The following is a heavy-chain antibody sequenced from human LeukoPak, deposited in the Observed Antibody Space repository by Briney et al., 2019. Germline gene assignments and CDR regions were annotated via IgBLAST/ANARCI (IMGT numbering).Heavy chain of an antibody. CDR2: IKQDGSEK. CDR3: AKDQSPSIAVAGTGFDY. CDR1: GFTFSSYW. J-gene: IGHJ4*02. V-gene: IGHV3-7*03. D-gene: IGHD6-19*01. Sequence: GGSLRLSCAASGFTFSSYWMSWVRQAPGKGLEWVANIKQDGSEKYYVDSVKGRFTISRDNAKNSLYLQMNSLRAEDTALYYCAKDQSPSIAVAGTGFDYWGQGTLVTVSS.